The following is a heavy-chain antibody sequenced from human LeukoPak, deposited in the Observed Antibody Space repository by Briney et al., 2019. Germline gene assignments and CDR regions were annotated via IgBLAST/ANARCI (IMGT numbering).Heavy chain of an antibody. CDR3: ARDLPPFKFTIFGVVIGY. CDR2: ISAYNGNT. Sequence: APVNVSCKAPGYTFTSYGISWVRQAPGQGLEWMGWISAYNGNTNYAQKLQGRVTMTTDTSTSTAYMELRSLRSDDTAVYYCARDLPPFKFTIFGVVIGYWGQGTLVTVSS. D-gene: IGHD3-3*01. J-gene: IGHJ4*02. V-gene: IGHV1-18*01. CDR1: GYTFTSYG.